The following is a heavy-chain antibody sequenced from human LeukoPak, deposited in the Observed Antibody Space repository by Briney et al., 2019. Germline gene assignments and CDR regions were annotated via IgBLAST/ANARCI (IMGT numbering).Heavy chain of an antibody. V-gene: IGHV6-1*01. CDR3: ARQASRRFDP. Sequence: SQILSLTCAISGDSVSSNSVAWNWFRQSPSRGLEWLGRTYYTSKWNNDYAESVQSRIAVNPDTSKNQFSLYLNSATLEDTAVYYCARQASRRFDPWGQGTLVTVSS. J-gene: IGHJ5*02. CDR2: TYYTSKWNN. CDR1: GDSVSSNSVA.